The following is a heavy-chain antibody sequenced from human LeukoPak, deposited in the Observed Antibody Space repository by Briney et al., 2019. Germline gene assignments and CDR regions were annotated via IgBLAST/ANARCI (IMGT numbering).Heavy chain of an antibody. Sequence: PGGSLRLSCAASGFTFSSYSMNWVRQAPGKGLEWVSYISSSSSTIYYADSVKGRFTISRDNSKNTLYLQRNSLRVEDTAVYYCAKGASGSPDYFFDYWGQGALVTVSS. CDR1: GFTFSSYS. J-gene: IGHJ4*02. V-gene: IGHV3-48*01. D-gene: IGHD3-22*01. CDR3: AKGASGSPDYFFDY. CDR2: ISSSSSTI.